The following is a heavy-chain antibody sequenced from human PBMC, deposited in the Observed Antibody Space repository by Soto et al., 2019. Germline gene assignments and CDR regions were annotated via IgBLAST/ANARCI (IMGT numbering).Heavy chain of an antibody. CDR3: ARVGGFGATTIDY. D-gene: IGHD3-10*01. V-gene: IGHV4-59*01. J-gene: IGHJ4*02. Sequence: SETLSLTCTVSGGSISSYYWSWIRQPPGKGLERIGYIYYSGSTNYNPSLKSRVTISVDTSKNQFSLKLSSVTAADTAVYYCARVGGFGATTIDYWGQGTLVTVSS. CDR2: IYYSGST. CDR1: GGSISSYY.